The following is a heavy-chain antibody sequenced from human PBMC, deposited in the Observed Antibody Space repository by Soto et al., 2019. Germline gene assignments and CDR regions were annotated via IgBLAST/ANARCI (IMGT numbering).Heavy chain of an antibody. CDR3: VRRAEGRPGDGYYYVALDV. Sequence: GESLKISCKGSGYSFTSYWIGWVRQMPGKGLEWMGITYPGDSETNYSPSFQGQVTISADRSTSTAFLQWSSLKASDTAMYYCVRRAEGRPGDGYYYVALDVWGQGTTVTVSS. CDR2: TYPGDSET. J-gene: IGHJ6*02. D-gene: IGHD6-6*01. CDR1: GYSFTSYW. V-gene: IGHV5-51*01.